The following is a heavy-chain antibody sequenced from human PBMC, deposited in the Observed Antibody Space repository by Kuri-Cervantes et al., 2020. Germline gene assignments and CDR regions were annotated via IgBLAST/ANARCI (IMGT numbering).Heavy chain of an antibody. CDR1: GYTFTSFD. CDR2: ISGYNGDT. J-gene: IGHJ4*02. CDR3: VRTTSPYSIICPSCAVQGGYFDY. Sequence: ASVKVSCKASGYTFTSFDISWVRQAPGQGLEWMGWISGYNGDTKYAQKVQGRVAMTTDTSTSTAYMELRSLRSDDTAVYYCVRTTSPYSIICPSCAVQGGYFDYWGQGALVT. D-gene: IGHD6-13*01. V-gene: IGHV1-18*01.